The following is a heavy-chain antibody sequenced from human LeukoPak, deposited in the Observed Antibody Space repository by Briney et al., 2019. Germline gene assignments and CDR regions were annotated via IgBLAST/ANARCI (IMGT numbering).Heavy chain of an antibody. D-gene: IGHD3-22*01. CDR2: IYYSGST. V-gene: IGHV4-59*08. CDR1: GGSISSYY. CDR3: ARGQYYYDSIADY. J-gene: IGHJ4*02. Sequence: SETLSLTCTVSGGSISSYYWSWIRQPPGKGLEWIGYIYYSGSTNYNPSLKSRVTISVDTSKNQFSLKLSSVTAADTAVYYCARGQYYYDSIADYWGQGTLVTVSS.